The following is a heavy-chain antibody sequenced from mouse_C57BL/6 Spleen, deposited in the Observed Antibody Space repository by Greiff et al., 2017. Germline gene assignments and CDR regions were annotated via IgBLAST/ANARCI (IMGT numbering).Heavy chain of an antibody. V-gene: IGHV1-52*01. CDR3: ARLAYYAMDC. CDR1: GYTFTSYW. Sequence: VQLQQPGAELVRPGSSVKLSCKASGYTFTSYWMHWVKQRPIQGLEWIGNIDPSDSETHYNQKFKDKATLTVDKSSSTAYMQLSSLTSEDSAVYYCARLAYYAMDCWGQGTSVTVSA. CDR2: IDPSDSET. J-gene: IGHJ4*01.